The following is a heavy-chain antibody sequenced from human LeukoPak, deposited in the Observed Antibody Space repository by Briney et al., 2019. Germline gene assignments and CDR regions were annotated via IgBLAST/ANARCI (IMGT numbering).Heavy chain of an antibody. Sequence: SETLSLTCTVSGYSISSGYYWGWIRQPPGKGLEWIGSIYHSGRTFYNPSLKSRVTISVDTSKNQFSLKLTSVTAADTAVYYCARGRVLNWFDPWGQGTLVTVSS. CDR2: IYHSGRT. CDR3: ARGRVLNWFDP. CDR1: GYSISSGYY. D-gene: IGHD3-10*01. V-gene: IGHV4-38-2*02. J-gene: IGHJ5*02.